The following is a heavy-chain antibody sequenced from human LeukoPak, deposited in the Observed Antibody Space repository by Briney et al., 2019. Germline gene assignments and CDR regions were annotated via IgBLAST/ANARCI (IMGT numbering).Heavy chain of an antibody. D-gene: IGHD6-19*01. V-gene: IGHV3-48*01. CDR3: ATTYSSVWYYFDY. CDR2: ISSSSSTI. J-gene: IGHJ4*02. CDR1: GFTFSSYS. Sequence: AGGSLRLSCAASGFTFSSYSMNWVRQAPGKGLEWVSYISSSSSTIYYADSVKGRFTISRDNAKNSLYLQMNSLRAEDTAVYYCATTYSSVWYYFDYWGQGTLVTVSS.